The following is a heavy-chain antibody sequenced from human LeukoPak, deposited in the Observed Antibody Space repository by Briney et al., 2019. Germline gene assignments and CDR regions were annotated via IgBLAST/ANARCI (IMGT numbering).Heavy chain of an antibody. CDR2: ISSRSNYI. J-gene: IGHJ3*02. CDR1: GFIFNTYG. V-gene: IGHV3-21*01. CDR3: EGWREQYCSGGSCYADAFDI. Sequence: PGGSLRLSCATSGFIFNTYGMNWVRQAPGKGLEWVSSISSRSNYIYYADSVKGRFTISRDSARNSLYLQMNSLRAEDTAVYYCEGWREQYCSGGSCYADAFDIWGQGTMVTVSS. D-gene: IGHD2-15*01.